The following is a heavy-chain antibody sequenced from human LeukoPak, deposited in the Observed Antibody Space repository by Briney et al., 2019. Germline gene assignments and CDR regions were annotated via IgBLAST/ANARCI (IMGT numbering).Heavy chain of an antibody. CDR2: INRNSGDT. Sequence: ASMNVSCKASGFTLIGHYLHWVRQAPGQGLQWMGWINRNSGDTKYAQNFQGRVTMTRDTSIGTSYMELRSLRSDDTAVYYCATPWGCTRPDCPFLHWGQGTLVTVSS. J-gene: IGHJ4*02. V-gene: IGHV1-2*02. D-gene: IGHD2-8*01. CDR3: ATPWGCTRPDCPFLH. CDR1: GFTLIGHY.